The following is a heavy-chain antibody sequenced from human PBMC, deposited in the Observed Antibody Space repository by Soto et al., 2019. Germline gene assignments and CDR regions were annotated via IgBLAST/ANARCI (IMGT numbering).Heavy chain of an antibody. CDR1: GGSISSYY. CDR2: IYTSEST. V-gene: IGHV4-4*07. D-gene: IGHD1-26*01. CDR3: ARDRSVMVGHDWFDP. Sequence: QVQLQESGPGLVKPSETLSLTCTVSGGSISSYYWSWIRQPAGKGLEWIGRIYTSESTNYNPSLKSRVTMSVDTSKNQFSLQLSSVTAADTAVYYCARDRSVMVGHDWFDPWGQGTMVTVSS. J-gene: IGHJ5*02.